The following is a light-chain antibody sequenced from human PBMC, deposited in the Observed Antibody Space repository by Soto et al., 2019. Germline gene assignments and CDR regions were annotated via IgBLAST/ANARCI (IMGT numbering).Light chain of an antibody. Sequence: DIQMTQSPSSLSASVGDRVTITCRASQRISNYLAWYQQKPGKVPKLLISDASTLQSGAPSRFSGSGSGTDFTLTISSLHPEDVATYYCQSNKSAPLLTFGPGTKVELK. V-gene: IGKV1-27*01. CDR2: DAS. CDR3: QSNKSAPLLT. CDR1: QRISNY. J-gene: IGKJ3*01.